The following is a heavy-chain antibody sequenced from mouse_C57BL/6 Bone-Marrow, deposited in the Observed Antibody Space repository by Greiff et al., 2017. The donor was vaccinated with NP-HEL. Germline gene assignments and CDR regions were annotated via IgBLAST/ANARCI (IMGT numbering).Heavy chain of an antibody. CDR2: IYPGGGYT. Sequence: QVQLKESGAELVRPGTSVKMSCKASGYTFTNYWIGWAKQRPGHGLEWIGDIYPGGGYTNYNEKFKGKATLTADKSSSTAYMQFSSLTSEDSAIYYCARCHYYGSSLRYWYFDVWGTGTTVTVSS. CDR1: GYTFTNYW. J-gene: IGHJ1*03. V-gene: IGHV1-63*01. CDR3: ARCHYYGSSLRYWYFDV. D-gene: IGHD1-1*01.